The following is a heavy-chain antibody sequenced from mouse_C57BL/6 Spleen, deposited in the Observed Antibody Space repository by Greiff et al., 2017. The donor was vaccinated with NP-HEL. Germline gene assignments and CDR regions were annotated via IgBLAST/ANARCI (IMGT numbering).Heavy chain of an antibody. Sequence: EVQLQQSGPGLVKPSQSLSLTCSVTGYSITSGYYWNWIRQFPGNKLEWMGYISYDGSNNYNPSLKNRISITRDTSKNQFFLKLNSVTTEDTATYYCAKGDGYDGKFDYWGQGTTLTVSS. CDR1: GYSITSGYY. CDR3: AKGDGYDGKFDY. J-gene: IGHJ2*01. V-gene: IGHV3-6*01. CDR2: ISYDGSN. D-gene: IGHD2-2*01.